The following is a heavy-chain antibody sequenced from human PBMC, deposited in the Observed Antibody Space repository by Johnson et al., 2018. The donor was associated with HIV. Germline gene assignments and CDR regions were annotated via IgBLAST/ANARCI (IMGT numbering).Heavy chain of an antibody. CDR1: GFTFSSYA. D-gene: IGHD1-26*01. Sequence: QVQLVESGGGVVQPGRSLRLSCAASGFTFSSYAMHWVRQAPGKGLEWVAVISSDGRNKYYADSVKGRFTISRDNSKNTLYLQMNSLRAEDTAVYYCAKDRGSPGIPAAFDIWGQGTMVTVSS. CDR2: ISSDGRNK. V-gene: IGHV3-30-3*01. J-gene: IGHJ3*02. CDR3: AKDRGSPGIPAAFDI.